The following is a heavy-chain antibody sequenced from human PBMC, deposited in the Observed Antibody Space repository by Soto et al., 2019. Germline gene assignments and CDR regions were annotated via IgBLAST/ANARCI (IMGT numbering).Heavy chain of an antibody. V-gene: IGHV1-2*04. CDR3: ARERGENYYYGMDV. CDR2: INPNSGGT. CDR1: GYTFTGYY. J-gene: IGHJ6*02. Sequence: QVQLVQSGAEVKKPGASVKVSRKASGYTFTGYYMHWVRQAPGQGLEWMGWINPNSGGTDYAQKFQGWVTMTRDTSISTAYMELSRLRSDDTAVYYCARERGENYYYGMDVWGQGTTVTVSS.